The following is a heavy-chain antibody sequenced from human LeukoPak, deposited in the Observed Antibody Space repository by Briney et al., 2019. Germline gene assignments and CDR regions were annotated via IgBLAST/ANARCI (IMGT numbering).Heavy chain of an antibody. CDR3: ARVTGYIVEDYFDY. D-gene: IGHD3-22*01. J-gene: IGHJ4*02. V-gene: IGHV4-59*01. CDR1: GFTFSSYA. Sequence: GSLRLSCAASGFTFSSYAMSWVRQPPGKGLEWIGTIYYSGSTYYNPSLKSRVTISVDTSKNQFSLKLSSVTAADTAVYYCARVTGYIVEDYFDYWGQGTLVTVSS. CDR2: IYYSGST.